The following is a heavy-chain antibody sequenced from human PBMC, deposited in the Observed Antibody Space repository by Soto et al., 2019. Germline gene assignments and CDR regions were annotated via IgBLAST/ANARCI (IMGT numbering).Heavy chain of an antibody. D-gene: IGHD2-15*01. CDR2: IWYDGSNK. Sequence: PGGSLRLSCAASGFTFSSYGMHWVRQAPGKGLEWVAVIWYDGSNKYYADSVKGRFTISRDNSKNTLYLQMNSLRAEDTAVYYCARDEDCSGGSCYYGYFDYWGQGTLVTSPQ. V-gene: IGHV3-33*01. CDR1: GFTFSSYG. CDR3: ARDEDCSGGSCYYGYFDY. J-gene: IGHJ4*02.